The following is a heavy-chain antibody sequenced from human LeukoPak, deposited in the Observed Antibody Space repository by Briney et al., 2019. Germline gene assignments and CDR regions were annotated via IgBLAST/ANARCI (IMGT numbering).Heavy chain of an antibody. V-gene: IGHV4-34*01. D-gene: IGHD2-2*01. Sequence: SETLSLTCAVYGGSFSGYYWSWIRQPPGKGLEWIGEINHSGSTNYNPSLKSRVTISVDTSKNQFSLKLSSVTAADTAVYYCARDYCSSTSCYWHYFDYWGQGTLVTVSS. CDR1: GGSFSGYY. J-gene: IGHJ4*02. CDR2: INHSGST. CDR3: ARDYCSSTSCYWHYFDY.